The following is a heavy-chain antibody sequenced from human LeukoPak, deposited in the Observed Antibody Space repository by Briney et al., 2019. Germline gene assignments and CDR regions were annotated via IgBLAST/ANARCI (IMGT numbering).Heavy chain of an antibody. J-gene: IGHJ5*02. CDR3: GKSAPSGFDP. Sequence: PSVKVSCKASGYTFTTYAIHWVRQAPGRSLEWMGRINAGNGDAKYSQIFHDRITITRDTSASTVYMELTSLRSEDTAVYYCGKSAPSGFDPWGQGTLVTVSS. V-gene: IGHV1-3*01. CDR1: GYTFTTYA. CDR2: INAGNGDA.